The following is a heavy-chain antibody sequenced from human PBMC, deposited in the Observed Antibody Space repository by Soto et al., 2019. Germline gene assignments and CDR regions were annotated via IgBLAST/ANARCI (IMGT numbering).Heavy chain of an antibody. Sequence: ASVKVSCKASGGTFSNYAISWVRQAPGQGLEWMGRIIPILGIANYAQKFQGRVTITRDTSASTAYMELSSLRSEDTAVYYCARDPSYYGMDVWGQGTTVTV. J-gene: IGHJ6*02. CDR1: GGTFSNYA. CDR3: ARDPSYYGMDV. V-gene: IGHV1-69*04. CDR2: IIPILGIA.